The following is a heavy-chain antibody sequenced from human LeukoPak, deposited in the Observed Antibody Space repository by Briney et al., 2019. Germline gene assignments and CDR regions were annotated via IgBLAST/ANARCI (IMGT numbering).Heavy chain of an antibody. CDR3: VKEAGSGWRYFDN. CDR2: IWFDGTEGPDK. Sequence: PGGSLRLSCSASGFTLSYYSMHWIRQAPGKGLEWVAAIWFDGTEGPDKNYADSVRGRFLISRDDSKNTLFLQMNNLRAEDTAVYYCVKEAGSGWRYFDNWGQGTLVTVSS. CDR1: GFTLSYYS. J-gene: IGHJ4*02. D-gene: IGHD6-19*01. V-gene: IGHV3-33*06.